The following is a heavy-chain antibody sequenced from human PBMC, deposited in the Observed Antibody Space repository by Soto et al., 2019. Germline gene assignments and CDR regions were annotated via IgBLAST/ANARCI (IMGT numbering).Heavy chain of an antibody. V-gene: IGHV3-74*01. J-gene: IGHJ6*03. CDR3: ARWTKYYYYMDV. CDR2: INSDGSST. CDR1: GFTFSSYW. Sequence: GGSLRLSCAASGFTFSSYWMHWVRQAPGKGLVWVSRINSDGSSTSYADSVKGRFTISRDNAKNTLYLQMNSLRAEDTAVYYCARWTKYYYYMDVWGKGTTVTVSS.